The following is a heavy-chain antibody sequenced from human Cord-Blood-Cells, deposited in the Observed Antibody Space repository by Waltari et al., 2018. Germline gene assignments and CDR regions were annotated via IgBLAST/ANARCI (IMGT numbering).Heavy chain of an antibody. D-gene: IGHD3-10*01. Sequence: QVQLVQSGAEVKKPGASVKVSCKASGYTFTGSYMHWVRQAPGQGLEWMGWINPNSGGTNYAQKFQGRVTMTRDTSISTAYMELSRLRSDDTAVYYCARDGPRITMVRGVIAYWGQGTLVTVSS. V-gene: IGHV1-2*02. CDR2: INPNSGGT. CDR3: ARDGPRITMVRGVIAY. CDR1: GYTFTGSY. J-gene: IGHJ4*02.